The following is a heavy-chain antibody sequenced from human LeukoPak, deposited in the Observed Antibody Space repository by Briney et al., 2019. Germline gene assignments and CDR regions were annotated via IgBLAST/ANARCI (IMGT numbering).Heavy chain of an antibody. CDR3: AEGVGIQLWYY. CDR1: GFTFSSYG. V-gene: IGHV3-33*03. J-gene: IGHJ4*02. Sequence: GGSLRLSCAASGFTFSSYGMHWVRQAPGKGLEWVAVIWYDGSNKYYADSVKGRFTISRDNAKNSLYLQMNSLRAEDTAVYYCAEGVGIQLWYYWGQGTLVTVSS. CDR2: IWYDGSNK. D-gene: IGHD5-18*01.